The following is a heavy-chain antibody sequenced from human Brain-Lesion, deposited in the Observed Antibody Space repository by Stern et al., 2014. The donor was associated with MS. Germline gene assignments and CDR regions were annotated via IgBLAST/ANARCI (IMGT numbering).Heavy chain of an antibody. CDR1: GFTFDDYA. D-gene: IGHD1-14*01. J-gene: IGHJ4*02. CDR3: ARDITGSSAYFAY. CDR2: ISWNSGTI. V-gene: IGHV3-9*01. Sequence: VQLVESGGDLVKPGRSLRLSCEAFGFTFDDYAMHWVRQAPGKGLEWVAGISWNSGTIGYADSVKGRFTTSRDNAYSSLYLQMNSLRPEDTALYYCARDITGSSAYFAYWGQGTLVTVSS.